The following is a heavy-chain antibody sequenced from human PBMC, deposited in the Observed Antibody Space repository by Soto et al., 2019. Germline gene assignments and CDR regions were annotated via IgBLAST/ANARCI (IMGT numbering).Heavy chain of an antibody. Sequence: QVQLQESGPGLVRSSETLSLTCSVSGGSFTGDYWSWIRQPAGKGLQWIGRVFGNGAGTPIYNSLLKCRARMSADPSKRQFSLTLTSVTAADTAVYYCARDLPPYGGRRSPPTGAFEDWGQGIMVTVSS. D-gene: IGHD2-15*01. J-gene: IGHJ4*02. V-gene: IGHV4-4*07. CDR2: VFGNGAGTP. CDR3: ARDLPPYGGRRSPPTGAFED. CDR1: GGSFTGDY.